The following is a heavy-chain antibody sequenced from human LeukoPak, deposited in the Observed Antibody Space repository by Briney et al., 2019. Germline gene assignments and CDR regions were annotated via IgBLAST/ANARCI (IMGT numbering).Heavy chain of an antibody. D-gene: IGHD6-19*01. Sequence: ASVKVSCKASGYTFTSYAMNWVRQAPGQGLEWMGWINTNTGNPTYAQGFPGRVVFSSDTSVSTAYLQLSSLKSEDTAVYYCARVCGSGWYYFEFWGEDTLVSV. CDR3: ARVCGSGWYYFEF. CDR2: INTNTGNP. CDR1: GYTFTSYA. J-gene: IGHJ4*02. V-gene: IGHV7-4-1*02.